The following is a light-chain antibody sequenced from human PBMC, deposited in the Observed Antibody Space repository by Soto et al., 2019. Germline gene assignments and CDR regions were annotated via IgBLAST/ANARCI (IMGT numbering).Light chain of an antibody. CDR3: QQYGLSIQT. Sequence: EIVLTQYPGNLSLSAGERASRSCGASQRVSSIYLAWYQQTPGQAPRLLIYNVFYRAAGIPDRFSVSGSGTDFPLTISRLETEDSGVYYRQQYGLSIQTFGQGTKVDIK. CDR1: QRVSSIY. V-gene: IGKV3-20*01. J-gene: IGKJ1*01. CDR2: NVF.